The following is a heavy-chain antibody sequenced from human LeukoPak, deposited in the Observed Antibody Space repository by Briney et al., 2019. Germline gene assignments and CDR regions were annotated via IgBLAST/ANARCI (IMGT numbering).Heavy chain of an antibody. V-gene: IGHV3-11*04. D-gene: IGHD2/OR15-2a*01. CDR1: GFTFSDYY. Sequence: GGSLRLSCAASGFTFSDYYMSWIRQAPGKGLEWVSYISSSGSTIYYADSVKGRFTISRDNAKNSLYLQMNSLRAEDTAVYYCARDMSESSTPIGSFDIWGQGTMVTVSS. CDR3: ARDMSESSTPIGSFDI. J-gene: IGHJ3*02. CDR2: ISSSGSTI.